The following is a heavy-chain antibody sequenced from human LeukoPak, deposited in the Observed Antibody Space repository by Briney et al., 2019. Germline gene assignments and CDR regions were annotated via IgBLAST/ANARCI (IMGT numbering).Heavy chain of an antibody. J-gene: IGHJ4*02. D-gene: IGHD2-15*01. Sequence: GGSLRLSCTLSGFNVNRNYMGWVRQAPGKGLEWVSVIYTGGTVHYADSVKGRFTISRDDSKNTLYLQMSHLRAEDTAVYYCARASTKSPLRFVILFDHWGQGTLVTVSS. CDR2: IYTGGTV. CDR3: ARASTKSPLRFVILFDH. CDR1: GFNVNRNY. V-gene: IGHV3-53*01.